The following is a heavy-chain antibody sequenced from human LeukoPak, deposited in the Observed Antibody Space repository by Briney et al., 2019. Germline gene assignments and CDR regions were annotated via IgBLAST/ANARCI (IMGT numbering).Heavy chain of an antibody. CDR3: AKEIDNYYDSSGIDY. Sequence: GGSLRLSCAASGFTFSSYGMHGVRQAPGKGLEWVAVIWYDGSNKYYADSVKGRFTISRDNSKNTLYLQMNSLRAENTAVYYCAKEIDNYYDSSGIDYWGQGTLVTVSS. D-gene: IGHD3-22*01. J-gene: IGHJ4*02. V-gene: IGHV3-33*06. CDR1: GFTFSSYG. CDR2: IWYDGSNK.